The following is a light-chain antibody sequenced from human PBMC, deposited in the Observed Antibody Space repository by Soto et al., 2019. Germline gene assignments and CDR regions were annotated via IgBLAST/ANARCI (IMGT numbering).Light chain of an antibody. J-gene: IGKJ1*01. CDR3: QQTSSTPRT. CDR1: QRISRY. CDR2: GAS. V-gene: IGKV1-39*01. Sequence: DIQMTQSPSALSAAVGDRVTITCRASQRISRYLNWFQQKPGKAPKLLIYGASSLQSGVPSRFSGSGSGTDFSLTISSLQPEDFATYYCQQTSSTPRTFGQGTKVEIK.